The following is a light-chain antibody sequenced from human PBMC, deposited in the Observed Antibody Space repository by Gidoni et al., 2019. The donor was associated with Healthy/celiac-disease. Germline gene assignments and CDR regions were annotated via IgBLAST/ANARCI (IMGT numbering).Light chain of an antibody. CDR1: SSDVGGYNY. J-gene: IGLJ2*01. V-gene: IGLV2-14*01. CDR3: SSYTSSSTLV. CDR2: EVS. Sequence: QSALTQPASVSGSPGQSITISCTGTSSDVGGYNYVSWYQQHPGKAPNLMIYEVSNRPSGVSNRFSGSKSGNTASLTISGPQAEDEADYYCSSYTSSSTLVFGGGTKLTVL.